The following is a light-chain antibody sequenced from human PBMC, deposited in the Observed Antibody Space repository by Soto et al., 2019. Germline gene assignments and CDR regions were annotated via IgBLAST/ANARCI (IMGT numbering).Light chain of an antibody. CDR2: EAS. V-gene: IGKV1-27*01. CDR1: QGISTY. Sequence: DIQMTQSPSSLSASVGDRVTITCRASQGISTYLAWYQQKPGKVPKLLIYEASSLQSGVPTRFSGSGSGTDFTLNISSLQPEDVAPYYCQKYNSAPHTFGHGTKVDI. CDR3: QKYNSAPHT. J-gene: IGKJ3*01.